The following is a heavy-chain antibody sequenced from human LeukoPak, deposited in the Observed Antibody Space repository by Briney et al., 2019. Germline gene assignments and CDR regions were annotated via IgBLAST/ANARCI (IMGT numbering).Heavy chain of an antibody. J-gene: IGHJ3*02. CDR1: GFTFSSYS. CDR2: ISSSSSYI. D-gene: IGHD5-12*01. Sequence: GGSLRLSCAASGFTFSSYSMNWVLQAPGKGLEWVSSISSSSSYIYYADSVKGRFTISRDNAKNSLYLQMNSLRAEDTAVHYCARRGGRGYGRNDAFDIWGQGTMVTVCS. V-gene: IGHV3-21*01. CDR3: ARRGGRGYGRNDAFDI.